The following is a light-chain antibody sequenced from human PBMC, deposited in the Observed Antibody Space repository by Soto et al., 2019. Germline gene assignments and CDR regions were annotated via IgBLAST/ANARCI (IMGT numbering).Light chain of an antibody. CDR2: AAS. Sequence: EIVLTQSPSILSASLGERATLTCRASQGISSYLAWYQQKPGQAPRLLIYAASTWQSGVPSRFSGSGSGTEFTLTISSLQPEDFATYYCQQHNSYPQTFGQGTKVDIK. CDR3: QQHNSYPQT. CDR1: QGISSY. J-gene: IGKJ1*01. V-gene: IGKV1-9*01.